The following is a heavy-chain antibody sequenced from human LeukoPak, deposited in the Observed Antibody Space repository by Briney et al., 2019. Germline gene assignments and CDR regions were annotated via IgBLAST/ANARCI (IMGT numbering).Heavy chain of an antibody. Sequence: SETLSLTCAVSGYSISSGYYWGWIRQPPGKGLECIGSIHHSGTAYYNPSLKRPVTLSVDTSKYQFSLKLSSVTAADTAVYYCARPFKDTTVTSGFDYWGEGTLVTVSS. CDR1: GYSISSGYY. CDR2: IHHSGTA. J-gene: IGHJ4*02. D-gene: IGHD4-17*01. CDR3: ARPFKDTTVTSGFDY. V-gene: IGHV4-38-2*01.